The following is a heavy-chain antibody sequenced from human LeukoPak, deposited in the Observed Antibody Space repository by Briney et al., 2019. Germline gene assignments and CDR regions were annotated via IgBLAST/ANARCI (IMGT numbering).Heavy chain of an antibody. Sequence: SETLSLTCTVSGGSISSYYWSWIRQPPGKGLEWIGYIYCSGSTNYNPSLKSRVTISVDTSKNQFSLKLSSVTAADTAVYYCARDGIAVAGRWFDPWGQGTLVTVSS. J-gene: IGHJ5*02. CDR3: ARDGIAVAGRWFDP. CDR1: GGSISSYY. D-gene: IGHD6-19*01. V-gene: IGHV4-59*01. CDR2: IYCSGST.